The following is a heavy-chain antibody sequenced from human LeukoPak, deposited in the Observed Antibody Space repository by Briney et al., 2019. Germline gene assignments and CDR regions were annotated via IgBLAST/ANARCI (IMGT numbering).Heavy chain of an antibody. J-gene: IGHJ2*01. D-gene: IGHD3-22*01. V-gene: IGHV3-9*01. CDR3: AKGAYYDNTRRYFDL. CDR1: GFTLDDYA. Sequence: PGGSLRLSCAASGFTLDDYAMHWVRHAPGKGLEWVSGISWNSGSIGYADSVKVRFTISRDNAKNSLYLQMNSLRAEDTALYYCAKGAYYDNTRRYFDLWGRGTLVTVSS. CDR2: ISWNSGSI.